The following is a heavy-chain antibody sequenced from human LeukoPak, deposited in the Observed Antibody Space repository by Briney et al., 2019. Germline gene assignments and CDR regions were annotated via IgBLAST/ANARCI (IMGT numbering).Heavy chain of an antibody. J-gene: IGHJ4*02. CDR2: ISGSGGST. Sequence: GGSLRLSCAASGFTFSSYAMRWVRQAPGKGLEWVSAISGSGGSTYYADSVKGRFTISRDNSKSTLYLQMNSLRAEDTAVYYCAKGGASSSSYTDYWGQGTLVTVSS. D-gene: IGHD6-6*01. CDR1: GFTFSSYA. CDR3: AKGGASSSSYTDY. V-gene: IGHV3-23*01.